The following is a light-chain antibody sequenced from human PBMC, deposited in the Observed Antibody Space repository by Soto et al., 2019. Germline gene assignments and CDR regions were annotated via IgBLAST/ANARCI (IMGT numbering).Light chain of an antibody. CDR2: EVS. CDR1: SSDVGGYNY. CDR3: RSYSSSITRV. Sequence: QSVLTQPASVSGSPGQSITISCTGTSSDVGGYNYVSWYQQHPGKAPKLMIYEVSNRPSGVSNRFSGSKSGNTASLTISVLPAEDEADYYCRSYSSSITRVFVTGTKLTVL. V-gene: IGLV2-14*01. J-gene: IGLJ1*01.